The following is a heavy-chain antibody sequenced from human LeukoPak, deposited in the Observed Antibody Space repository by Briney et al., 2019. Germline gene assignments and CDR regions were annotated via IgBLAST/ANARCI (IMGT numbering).Heavy chain of an antibody. J-gene: IGHJ4*02. CDR3: ARENPSGYYNRPIDY. Sequence: ASETLSLTCTVSGGSISSSSYYWGWIRQPPGKGLEWIGDIYYSGSIKYNPSLKSRVTMSVDTSKNQFSLKLSSVTAADTAIYYCARENPSGYYNRPIDYWGQGTLVTVSS. V-gene: IGHV4-61*01. D-gene: IGHD3-22*01. CDR1: GGSISSSSYY. CDR2: IYYSGSI.